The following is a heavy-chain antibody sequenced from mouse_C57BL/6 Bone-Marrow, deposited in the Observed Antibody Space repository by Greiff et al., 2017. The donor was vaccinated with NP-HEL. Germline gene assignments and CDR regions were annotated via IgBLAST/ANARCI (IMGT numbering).Heavy chain of an antibody. V-gene: IGHV1-64*01. D-gene: IGHD1-3*01. J-gene: IGHJ2*01. CDR3: ARGGTKLGRYYFDY. CDR1: GYTFTSYW. CDR2: IHPNSGST. Sequence: QVQLQQPGAELVKPGASVKLSCKASGYTFTSYWMHWVKQRPGQGLEWIGMIHPNSGSTNYNEKFKSKATLTVDKSSSTAYMQLSSLTSEYAAVYYCARGGTKLGRYYFDYWGQGTTLTVSS.